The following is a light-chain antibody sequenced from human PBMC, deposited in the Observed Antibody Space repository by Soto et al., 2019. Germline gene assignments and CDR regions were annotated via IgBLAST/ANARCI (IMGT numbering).Light chain of an antibody. J-gene: IGKJ1*01. CDR1: QSLSSGY. CDR3: QQYGSSPT. Sequence: EIVLTQSPGTLSLSPGERVTLSCRASQSLSSGYLAWYQQKFGQAPRLLIYDASGRATGIPERFSGSGSWTDFTLTLNRLEPEDFAVYYCQQYGSSPTCGLGTKVEIK. V-gene: IGKV3-20*01. CDR2: DAS.